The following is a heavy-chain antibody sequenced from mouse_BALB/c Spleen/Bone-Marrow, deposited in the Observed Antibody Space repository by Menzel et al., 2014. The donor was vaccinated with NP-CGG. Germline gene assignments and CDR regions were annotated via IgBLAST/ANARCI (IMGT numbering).Heavy chain of an antibody. Sequence: EVQLVESGPELVKPGASTKISCKASGYSFTDYTMNWVKQSHGKNLEWIGLINPYNGGTTYNQKFKGKATLTVDKSSSTAYMELLSLTSEDSAVYYCARERYYGTSYDYYYALDSWGQGTSVTVSS. V-gene: IGHV1-18*01. CDR3: ARERYYGTSYDYYYALDS. CDR1: GYSFTDYT. CDR2: INPYNGGT. D-gene: IGHD1-1*01. J-gene: IGHJ4*01.